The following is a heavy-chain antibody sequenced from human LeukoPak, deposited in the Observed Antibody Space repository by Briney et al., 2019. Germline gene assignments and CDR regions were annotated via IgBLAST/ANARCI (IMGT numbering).Heavy chain of an antibody. CDR1: GYTFTSYG. D-gene: IGHD6-19*01. V-gene: IGHV1-18*01. CDR3: ARDGRSGWNDHDY. CDR2: ISAYNGNT. Sequence: ASVKVSCKASGYTFTSYGISWVRQAPGQGLEWMGWISAYNGNTNYAQKFQGRVTMTTDASTSTAYTELRSLRSDDTAVYYCARDGRSGWNDHDYWGQGTLVIVSS. J-gene: IGHJ4*02.